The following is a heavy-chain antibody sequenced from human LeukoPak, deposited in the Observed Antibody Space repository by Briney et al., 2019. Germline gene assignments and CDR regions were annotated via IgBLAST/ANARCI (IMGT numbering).Heavy chain of an antibody. CDR3: AREAPISDSGNYYKSLGY. Sequence: SETLSLTCAVYGDFFSGYYWSWIRQPPGKGLEWIGEINHSGSTNYNPSLKSRVTISLDTSKNQISLKLRSVTAADTAVYYCAREAPISDSGNYYKSLGYWGQGTLVTVSS. CDR1: GDFFSGYY. D-gene: IGHD3-10*01. V-gene: IGHV4-34*01. CDR2: INHSGST. J-gene: IGHJ4*02.